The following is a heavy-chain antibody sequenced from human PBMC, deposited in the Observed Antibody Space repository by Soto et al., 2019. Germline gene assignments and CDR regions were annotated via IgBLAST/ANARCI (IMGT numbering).Heavy chain of an antibody. Sequence: SGPTLVNPTQTFTLTSSFSGFSLDTTGMRVGWIRQPPGKALEWLARINWDDDKFYSTPQNTRLTISNNTTKNKVALRMTNMDHADTATYYYSRTNGYYGGSRFDYWGQGTLVTVSS. V-gene: IGHV2-70*04. CDR1: GFSLDTTGMR. CDR3: SRTNGYYGGSRFDY. CDR2: INWDDDK. D-gene: IGHD3-3*01. J-gene: IGHJ4*02.